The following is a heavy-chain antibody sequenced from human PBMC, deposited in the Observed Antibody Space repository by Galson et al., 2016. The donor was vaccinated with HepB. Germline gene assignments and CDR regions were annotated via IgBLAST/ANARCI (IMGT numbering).Heavy chain of an antibody. V-gene: IGHV1-18*01. D-gene: IGHD2-2*01. J-gene: IGHJ6*02. CDR2: ISAYNGST. CDR1: GYTFTTYG. Sequence: SVKVSCKASGYTFTTYGISWVRQAPGQGLEWMGWISAYNGSTNYAQKLQGRVTMTPDTSTSTAYMELRSLRSDDTAVYYCARDPRKIRYQLLEIYYYYYAMDVWGQGTTVTVSS. CDR3: ARDPRKIRYQLLEIYYYYYAMDV.